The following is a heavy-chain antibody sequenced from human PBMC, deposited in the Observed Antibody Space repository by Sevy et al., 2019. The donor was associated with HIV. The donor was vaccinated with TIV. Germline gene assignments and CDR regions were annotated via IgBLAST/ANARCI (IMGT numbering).Heavy chain of an antibody. CDR1: GSTFSGHH. J-gene: IGHJ4*02. Sequence: GGSLRLSCELSGSTFSGHHLNWVRQAPGKGLEWVAYIGSGFNIYYTHSVRGRFTISRDNARNLLFLQMDSLRAEDTAVYYCATDQDWAFDNWGQGTLVTVSS. CDR3: ATDQDWAFDN. V-gene: IGHV3-48*01. CDR2: IGSGFNI. D-gene: IGHD3-9*01.